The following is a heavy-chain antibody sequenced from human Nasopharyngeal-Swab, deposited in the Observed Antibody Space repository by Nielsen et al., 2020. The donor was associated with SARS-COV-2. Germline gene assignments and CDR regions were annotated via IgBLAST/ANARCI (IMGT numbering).Heavy chain of an antibody. V-gene: IGHV3-23*01. J-gene: IGHJ4*02. CDR2: ISGSGGST. Sequence: GESLKISCAASGFTFSSYAMSWVRQAPGKGLYWVSVISGSGGSTYYTDSVKGRFTISRDNSKNTLYLQMNSLKTEDTAVYYCTRDARGSGCWGQGTLVTVSS. CDR3: TRDARGSGC. D-gene: IGHD6-19*01. CDR1: GFTFSSYA.